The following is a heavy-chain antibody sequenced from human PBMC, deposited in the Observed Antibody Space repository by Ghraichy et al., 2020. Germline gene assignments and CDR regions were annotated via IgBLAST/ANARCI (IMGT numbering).Heavy chain of an antibody. D-gene: IGHD3-3*01. Sequence: GGSLLSCAASGFTFSSYSMNWVRQAPGKGLEWVSYISSSSTIYYADSVKGRFTISRDNAKNSLYLQMNSLRDEDTAVYYCARDSSYYDFWSGYYSQDYFDYWGQGTLVTVSS. CDR3: ARDSSYYDFWSGYYSQDYFDY. V-gene: IGHV3-48*02. J-gene: IGHJ4*02. CDR1: GFTFSSYS. CDR2: ISSSSTI.